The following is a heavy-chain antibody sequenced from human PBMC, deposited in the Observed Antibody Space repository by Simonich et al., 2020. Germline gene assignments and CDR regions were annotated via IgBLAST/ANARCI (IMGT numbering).Heavy chain of an antibody. D-gene: IGHD3-9*01. V-gene: IGHV4-34*01. CDR2: INHSGST. Sequence: QVQLQQWGAGLLKPSETLSLTCAVYGGSFSGYYWSWIRQPPGKGLEWIGEINHSGSTNYHPSRKRRVTISVDTSKNQFSLKLSSGTAADTAVYYCARCGLVNYDMLTGYHNWFDPWGQGTLVTVSS. CDR1: GGSFSGYY. CDR3: ARCGLVNYDMLTGYHNWFDP. J-gene: IGHJ5*02.